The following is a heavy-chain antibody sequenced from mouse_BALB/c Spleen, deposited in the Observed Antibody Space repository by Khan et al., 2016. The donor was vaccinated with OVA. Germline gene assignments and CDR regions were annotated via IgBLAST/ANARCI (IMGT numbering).Heavy chain of an antibody. D-gene: IGHD4-1*01. CDR3: ASHLTGSFAY. Sequence: EVQRVESGGDLMKPGGSLKLSCAASGFTFSTYGMSWVRQTPDKRLEWVATINSGGYYTYYPDSVQGRFSVSRSNAKNTLYLQMSSLKSEDTAMYYCASHLTGSFAYWGQGTLVTVSA. V-gene: IGHV5-6*01. CDR2: INSGGYYT. CDR1: GFTFSTYG. J-gene: IGHJ3*01.